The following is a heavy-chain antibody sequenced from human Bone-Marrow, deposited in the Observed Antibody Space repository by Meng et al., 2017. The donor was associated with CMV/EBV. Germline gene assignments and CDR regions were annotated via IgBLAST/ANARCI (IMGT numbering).Heavy chain of an antibody. J-gene: IGHJ4*02. Sequence: GESLKISCAASGFSFSSYGMHWVHRAPGKGLEWLSFIRFDGSHKFYSDSVKGRFTISRDNSNNTVFLQMNSLRVEDTALYYCAKLYYYGSGSNYWGQRTLVTVSS. V-gene: IGHV3-30*02. CDR1: GFSFSSYG. CDR3: AKLYYYGSGSNY. D-gene: IGHD3-10*01. CDR2: IRFDGSHK.